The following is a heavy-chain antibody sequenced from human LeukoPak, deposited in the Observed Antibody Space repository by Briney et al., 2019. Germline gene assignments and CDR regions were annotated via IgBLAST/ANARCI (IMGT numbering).Heavy chain of an antibody. Sequence: SETLSLTCTASGGSISSYFWRWIRQPPGKGLEWIGYIYYSGSTNYNPSLKSRVTMSVDTSKNQFSLKLSSVTAADTAVYYCARIDRAVAGTIDYWGQGTLVTVSS. CDR3: ARIDRAVAGTIDY. CDR1: GGSISSYF. J-gene: IGHJ4*02. D-gene: IGHD6-19*01. CDR2: IYYSGST. V-gene: IGHV4-59*08.